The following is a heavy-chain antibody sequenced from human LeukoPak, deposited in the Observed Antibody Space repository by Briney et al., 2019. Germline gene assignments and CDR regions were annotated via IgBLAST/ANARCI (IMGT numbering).Heavy chain of an antibody. CDR1: GFTFSNAW. Sequence: PGGSLRLSCAASGFTFSNAWMSWVRQAPGKGLECVGRIRSKYDGETTNYAAPVKGRFSISRDDSKNTLYLHMSSLKTDDTAVYFCTTDIPLTGGTNFAYWGQGTLVTVAS. CDR2: IRSKYDGETT. J-gene: IGHJ4*02. CDR3: TTDIPLTGGTNFAY. V-gene: IGHV3-15*01. D-gene: IGHD4-23*01.